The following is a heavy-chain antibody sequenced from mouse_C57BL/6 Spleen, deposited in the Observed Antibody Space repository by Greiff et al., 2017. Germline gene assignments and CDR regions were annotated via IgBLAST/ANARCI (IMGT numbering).Heavy chain of an antibody. J-gene: IGHJ1*03. CDR1: GYTFTSYG. V-gene: IGHV1-81*01. CDR3: ATRDGDADWDMDV. D-gene: IGHD3-3*01. Sequence: QVQLQQSGAELARPGASVKLSCKASGYTFTSYGLSWVKQRTGQGLEWIGEIYPRSGNTYYNEKFKGKATLTADKSSSTAYIELRSLTSEDSAVYYCATRDGDADWDMDVWGTGTSVTVSS. CDR2: IYPRSGNT.